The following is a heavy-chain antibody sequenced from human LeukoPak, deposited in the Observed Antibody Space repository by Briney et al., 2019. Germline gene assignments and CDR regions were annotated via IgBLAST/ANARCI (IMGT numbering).Heavy chain of an antibody. J-gene: IGHJ4*02. CDR2: ISYDGSNK. Sequence: GGSLRRSCAASGFTFSSYAMHQVRPAPGKGLEWVAVISYDGSNKYYADSVKGRFTISRDNSKNTLYLQMNSLRAEDTAVYYCASPTDGSDYWGQGTLVTVSS. V-gene: IGHV3-30*01. CDR3: ASPTDGSDY. CDR1: GFTFSSYA. D-gene: IGHD2-8*02.